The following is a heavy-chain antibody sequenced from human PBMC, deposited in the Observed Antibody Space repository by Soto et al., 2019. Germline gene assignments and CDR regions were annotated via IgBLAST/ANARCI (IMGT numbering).Heavy chain of an antibody. CDR2: IKSKTDGGTV. V-gene: IGHV3-15*07. CDR3: TTAERGGSYYSDY. CDR1: GFTFTSAW. J-gene: IGHJ4*02. Sequence: EVQLVESGGGLVRPGESLRLSCAASGFTFTSAWINWVRQAPGKGLEWAGRIKSKTDGGTVDYGAPVKGRFTISRDDSKNTAYLQMNSLRNEDTAVYDCTTAERGGSYYSDYGGQGTLVTVSS. D-gene: IGHD1-26*01.